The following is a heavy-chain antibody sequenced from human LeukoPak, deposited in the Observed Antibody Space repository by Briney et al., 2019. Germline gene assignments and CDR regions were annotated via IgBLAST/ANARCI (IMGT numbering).Heavy chain of an antibody. J-gene: IGHJ6*02. CDR3: ARVRDKRYYYYGMDV. V-gene: IGHV3-9*01. CDR2: ITWNSGSR. CDR1: GFTFDDYA. D-gene: IGHD2-15*01. Sequence: PGGSLRLSCAASGFTFDDYAMHWVRQAPGKGLEWVSGITWNSGSRDYADSVKGRFTISRDNARNSLDLQMNSLRAEDTAVYYCARVRDKRYYYYGMDVWGQGTTVTVSS.